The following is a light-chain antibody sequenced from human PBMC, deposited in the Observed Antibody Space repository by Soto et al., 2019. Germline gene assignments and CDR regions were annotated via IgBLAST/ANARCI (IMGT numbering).Light chain of an antibody. CDR2: KAS. CDR1: QSVTNW. J-gene: IGKJ1*01. Sequence: DIQMTQSPPPLSASVGDRVTITCRASQSVTNWLAWYQQKPGKAHKLLIYKASSLESGVQSRFRGDGSGTEFTLTIRSLQPDDFATYYCQQYNTSPWTFGQGTKVDIK. CDR3: QQYNTSPWT. V-gene: IGKV1-5*03.